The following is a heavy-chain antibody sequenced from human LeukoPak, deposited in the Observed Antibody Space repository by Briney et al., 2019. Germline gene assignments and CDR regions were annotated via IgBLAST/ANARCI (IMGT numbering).Heavy chain of an antibody. CDR2: ISAYNGNT. CDR1: GYTFTSYG. Sequence: ASVKVSCKASGYTFTSYGISWVRQAPGQGLEWMGWISAYNGNTNYAQKLQGRVTMTTDTSTSTAYMELRSLRSDDTAVYYCARERGRYSSSQRFDYWGQGTLVTVSS. J-gene: IGHJ4*02. D-gene: IGHD6-6*01. CDR3: ARERGRYSSSQRFDY. V-gene: IGHV1-18*01.